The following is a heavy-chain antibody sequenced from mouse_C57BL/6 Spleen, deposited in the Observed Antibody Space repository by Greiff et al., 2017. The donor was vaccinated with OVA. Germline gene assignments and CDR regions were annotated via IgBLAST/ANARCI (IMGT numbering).Heavy chain of an antibody. D-gene: IGHD1-1*01. J-gene: IGHJ3*01. CDR3: TRDPDYGSSFFAY. CDR2: ISSGGDYI. CDR1: GFTFSSYA. V-gene: IGHV5-9-1*02. Sequence: EVKVEESGEGLVKPGGSLKLSCAASGFTFSSYAMSWVRQTPEKRLEWVAYISSGGDYIYYADTVKGRFTISRDNARNTLYLQMSSLKSEDTAMYYCTRDPDYGSSFFAYWGQGTLVTVSA.